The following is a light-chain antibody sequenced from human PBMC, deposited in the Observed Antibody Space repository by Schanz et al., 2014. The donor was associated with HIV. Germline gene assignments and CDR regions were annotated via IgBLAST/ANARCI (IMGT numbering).Light chain of an antibody. Sequence: EMVMTQSPATLSASPGERATLSCRASQSIGSNLAWYQQKPGQAPRLLIYDASSRATGIPDRFNGSGSGADFTLTINRLEPEDFAIYYCQQYNHGPPWTFGQGTKVE. CDR3: QQYNHGPPWT. CDR1: QSIGSN. CDR2: DAS. J-gene: IGKJ1*01. V-gene: IGKV3D-15*01.